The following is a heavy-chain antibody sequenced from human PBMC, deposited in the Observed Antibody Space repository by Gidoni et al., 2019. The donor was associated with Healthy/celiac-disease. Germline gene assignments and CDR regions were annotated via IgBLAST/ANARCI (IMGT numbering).Heavy chain of an antibody. CDR3: TREGIVVVVAATPEDAFDI. CDR1: GFTFGDYA. V-gene: IGHV3-49*05. Sequence: EVQLVESGGGLVKPGRSLRLSCTASGFTFGDYAMSWFRQAPGKGLAWVGFIRSKAYGGTTEYAASVKGRFTISRDDSKSIAYLQMNSLKTEDTAVYYCTREGIVVVVAATPEDAFDIWGQGTMVTVSS. CDR2: IRSKAYGGTT. J-gene: IGHJ3*02. D-gene: IGHD2-15*01.